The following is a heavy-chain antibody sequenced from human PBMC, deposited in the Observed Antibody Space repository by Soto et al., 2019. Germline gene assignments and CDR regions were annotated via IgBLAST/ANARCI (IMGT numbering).Heavy chain of an antibody. CDR1: GYTFTSYY. CDR3: ARDQAGSGDQYFDL. CDR2: INPSGGST. Sequence: QVQLVQSGAEVKKPGASVKVSCKASGYTFTSYYMHWVRQAPGQGLEWMGIINPSGGSTSYAQKCKGRITMTRDTSTSTDYMELSSLRSEDTAVYYCARDQAGSGDQYFDLWGRGTLVTVSS. V-gene: IGHV1-46*01. J-gene: IGHJ2*01. D-gene: IGHD6-19*01.